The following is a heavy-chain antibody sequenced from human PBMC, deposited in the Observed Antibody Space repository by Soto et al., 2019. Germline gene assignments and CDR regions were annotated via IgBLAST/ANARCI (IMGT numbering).Heavy chain of an antibody. D-gene: IGHD3-22*01. CDR1: GFTFSSYA. CDR2: ISGSGGGT. V-gene: IGHV3-23*01. J-gene: IGHJ4*02. CDR3: AKDPHYYDSSGPDY. Sequence: PGGSLRLSCATSGFTFSSYAMNWVRQAPGKGLEWVSTISGSGGGTYYADSVKGRFTISRDNSKNTLYLQMNSLRAEDTAVYYCAKDPHYYDSSGPDYWGQGTLVTVSS.